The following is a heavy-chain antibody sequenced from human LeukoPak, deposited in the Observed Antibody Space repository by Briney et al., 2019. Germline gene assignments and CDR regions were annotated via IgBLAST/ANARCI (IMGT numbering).Heavy chain of an antibody. CDR3: ARHRSSWLIDY. V-gene: IGHV3-23*01. Sequence: PGGSLRLSCAASGFTFNTYAMSWVRQAPWERLQWVSGISDSGGNTYYADSARGRFTISRDNSKNTLYLQMNSLRAEDTAVYYCARHRSSWLIDYWGQGTLVTVSS. CDR1: GFTFNTYA. D-gene: IGHD6-6*01. CDR2: ISDSGGNT. J-gene: IGHJ4*02.